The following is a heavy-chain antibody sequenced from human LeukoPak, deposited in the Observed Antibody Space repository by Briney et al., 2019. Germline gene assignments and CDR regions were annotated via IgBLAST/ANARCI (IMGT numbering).Heavy chain of an antibody. CDR2: INADGSSA. Sequence: GGSLRLSCAASGFTFSNYWMNWVRQAPGKGLVWVSRINADGSSANYADSVKGRFTISRDNAKNTLYLQMNALRAEDTAVYYCARPKRGGAFDLWGQGTLVTVSS. J-gene: IGHJ3*01. D-gene: IGHD2-15*01. CDR3: ARPKRGGAFDL. CDR1: GFTFSNYW. V-gene: IGHV3-74*01.